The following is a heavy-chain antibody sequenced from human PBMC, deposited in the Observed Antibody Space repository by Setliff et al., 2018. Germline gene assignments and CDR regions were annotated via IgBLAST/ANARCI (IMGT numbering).Heavy chain of an antibody. Sequence: SETLSLTCTVSGGSIDSSFWNWIRQSPEKGQEWIGYKSTRGDTNSNPSLRSRLTMSVDTSKNQFSLNLNSVTAADTAVYFCARTTHYDFWSGYLYWGQGTLVTVSS. CDR3: ARTTHYDFWSGYLY. D-gene: IGHD3-3*01. V-gene: IGHV4-4*08. J-gene: IGHJ4*02. CDR1: GGSIDSSF. CDR2: KSTRGDT.